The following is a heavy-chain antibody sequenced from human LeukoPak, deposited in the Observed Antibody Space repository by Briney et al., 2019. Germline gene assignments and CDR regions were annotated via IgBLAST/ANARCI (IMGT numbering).Heavy chain of an antibody. CDR3: ARIRSRKWGFDY. CDR1: GGSFIGYY. D-gene: IGHD1-26*01. CDR2: INHFGST. V-gene: IGHV4-34*01. Sequence: SETLSLTCAVSGGSFIGYYSSWIRQPPGKGLEWIGEINHFGSTNYNPSVKSRVTISIDTSKNQFSLKLSSVTAADTAVYYCARIRSRKWGFDYWGQGTLVTVSS. J-gene: IGHJ4*02.